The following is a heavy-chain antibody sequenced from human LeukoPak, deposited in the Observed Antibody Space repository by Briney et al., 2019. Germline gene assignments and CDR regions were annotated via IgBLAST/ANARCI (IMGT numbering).Heavy chain of an antibody. D-gene: IGHD6-19*01. CDR1: GFTFSDYY. J-gene: IGHJ6*04. Sequence: PGGSLRLSCAASGFTFSDYYMSWIRQAPGKGLEWVSYISSSSSYTNYADSVKGRFTIPRDNAKNSLYLQMNSLRAEDTAVYYCARDQAGIAVAGTPWYYYGMDVWGKGTTVTVSS. V-gene: IGHV3-11*06. CDR3: ARDQAGIAVAGTPWYYYGMDV. CDR2: ISSSSSYT.